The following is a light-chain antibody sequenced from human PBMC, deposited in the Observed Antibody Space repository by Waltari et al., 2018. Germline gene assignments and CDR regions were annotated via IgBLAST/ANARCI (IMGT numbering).Light chain of an antibody. CDR3: QVWISGTDHP. Sequence: SYVLTQPPSVSVAPGQTARITCGGNNIGGKSVHWYQLKPGQAPELVVYDDTARPSGIPERFSGSNSGNTATLTISRVEAGDEADYYCQVWISGTDHPFGGGTKLTVL. CDR1: NIGGKS. CDR2: DDT. V-gene: IGLV3-21*02. J-gene: IGLJ2*01.